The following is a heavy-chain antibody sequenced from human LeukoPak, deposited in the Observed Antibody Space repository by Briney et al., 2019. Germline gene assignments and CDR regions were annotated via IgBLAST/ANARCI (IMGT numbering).Heavy chain of an antibody. CDR3: ARDSCSSTSCYTPLDY. J-gene: IGHJ4*02. V-gene: IGHV3-23*01. CDR2: ISGSGGST. D-gene: IGHD2-2*02. CDR1: GFTFSSYA. Sequence: GGSLRLSCAASGFTFSSYAMSWVRQAPGKGLEWVSAISGSGGSTYYADSVKGRFTISRDNSKNTLYLQMNSLRAGDTAVYYCARDSCSSTSCYTPLDYWGQGTLVTVSS.